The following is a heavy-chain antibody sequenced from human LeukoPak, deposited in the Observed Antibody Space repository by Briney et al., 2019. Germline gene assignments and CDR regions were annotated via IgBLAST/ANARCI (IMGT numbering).Heavy chain of an antibody. J-gene: IGHJ4*02. D-gene: IGHD3-10*01. Sequence: GGSLRLSCAAAGFTVSTSAMSWVRQAPGKGLEWVSGISGSGGGTYYADSVKGRFTISRDNSKNTLYLQMNSLRAEDTAVYYCTTFFPANYYGSGSYYTQFDYWGQGTLVTVSS. CDR3: TTFFPANYYGSGSYYTQFDY. V-gene: IGHV3-23*01. CDR1: GFTVSTSA. CDR2: ISGSGGGT.